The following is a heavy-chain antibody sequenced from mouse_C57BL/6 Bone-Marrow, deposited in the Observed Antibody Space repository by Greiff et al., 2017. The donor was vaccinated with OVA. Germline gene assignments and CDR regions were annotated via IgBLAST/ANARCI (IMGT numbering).Heavy chain of an antibody. D-gene: IGHD1-1*01. V-gene: IGHV7-1*01. CDR2: SRNKANDYTT. Sequence: EVQGVESGGGLVQSGRSLRLSCATSGFTFSDFYMEWVRQAPGKGLEWIAASRNKANDYTTEYSASVKGRFIVSRDTSQSILYLQMNALRAEDTAIYYCARDYYGSSYRLGYWYFDVWGTGTTVTVSS. CDR3: ARDYYGSSYRLGYWYFDV. CDR1: GFTFSDFY. J-gene: IGHJ1*03.